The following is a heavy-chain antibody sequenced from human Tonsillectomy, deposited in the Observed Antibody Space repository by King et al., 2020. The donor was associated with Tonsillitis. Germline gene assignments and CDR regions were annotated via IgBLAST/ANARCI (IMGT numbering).Heavy chain of an antibody. CDR3: VRGRYSSSPYYHYYMDV. CDR1: GGSFSGYY. J-gene: IGHJ6*03. CDR2: VNHSGST. V-gene: IGHV4-34*01. D-gene: IGHD6-6*01. Sequence: VQLQQWSAGLLKPSETLSLTCAVYGGSFSGYYWSWVRQTPEKGLEWIGEVNHSGSTNYNPSLKSRVTVSVDTSKKQFSLKLSSVTAADTALYYCVRGRYSSSPYYHYYMDVWGNGTTVTVSS.